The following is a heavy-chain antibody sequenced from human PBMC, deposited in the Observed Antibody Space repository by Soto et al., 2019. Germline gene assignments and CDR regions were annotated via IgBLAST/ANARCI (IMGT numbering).Heavy chain of an antibody. CDR2: IYYSGST. V-gene: IGHV4-31*03. J-gene: IGHJ4*02. D-gene: IGHD1-7*01. CDR3: ARGDWNYDLDY. CDR1: GGSISSGGYY. Sequence: SLTCTVSGGSISSGGYYWSWIRQHPGKGLEWIGYIYYSGSTYYNPSLKSRVTISVDTSKNQFSLKLSSVTAADTAVYYCARGDWNYDLDYWGQGTLVTVSS.